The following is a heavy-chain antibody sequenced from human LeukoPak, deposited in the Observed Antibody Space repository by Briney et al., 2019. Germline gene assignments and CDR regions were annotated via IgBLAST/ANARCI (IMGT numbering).Heavy chain of an antibody. J-gene: IGHJ5*02. V-gene: IGHV4-4*07. CDR1: GGSISSYY. Sequence: PSETLSLTCTVPGGSISSYYWSWLRQPAGKGLEWVGRIYTSGSTNYNPSLKSRVTMSVDTSKNQFSLKLSSVTAADTAVYYCASNRVGAHYNWFDPWGQGTLVTVSS. CDR2: IYTSGST. D-gene: IGHD1-26*01. CDR3: ASNRVGAHYNWFDP.